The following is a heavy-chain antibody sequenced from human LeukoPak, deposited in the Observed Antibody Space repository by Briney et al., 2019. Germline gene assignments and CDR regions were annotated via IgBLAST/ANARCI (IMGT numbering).Heavy chain of an antibody. J-gene: IGHJ4*02. Sequence: GGSLRLSCAASGVTFSSYWMSWVRQAPGKRPERVAKIKQDGSEKYYVDSVKGRFTISRDNAKNSLYLQMNSLRAEDTAVYYCATHVGDGYAFDYWGQGTLVTVSS. CDR3: ATHVGDGYAFDY. V-gene: IGHV3-7*03. CDR1: GVTFSSYW. D-gene: IGHD5-24*01. CDR2: IKQDGSEK.